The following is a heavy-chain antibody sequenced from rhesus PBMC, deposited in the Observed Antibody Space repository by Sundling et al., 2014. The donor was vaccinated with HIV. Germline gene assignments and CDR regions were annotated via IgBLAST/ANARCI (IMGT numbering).Heavy chain of an antibody. CDR1: GGSISSSNW. J-gene: IGHJ5-1*01. Sequence: QLQLQESGPGLVKPSETLSVTCAVSGGSISSSNWWTWIRRSPGKGLEWMGGVYGSGGSTDYNPSFKSRGTISKDTSKNQFSLKLSSVTAADTAVYYCTRDGGLLVKFDVWGPGVLVTVSS. D-gene: IGHD3-9*01. V-gene: IGHV4-93*01. CDR2: VYGSGGST. CDR3: TRDGGLLVKFDV.